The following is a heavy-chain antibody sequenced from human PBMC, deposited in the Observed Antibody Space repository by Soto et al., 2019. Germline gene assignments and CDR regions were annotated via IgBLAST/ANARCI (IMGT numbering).Heavy chain of an antibody. D-gene: IGHD6-13*01. V-gene: IGHV1-2*02. CDR3: ARARSSSWHDRGSFDY. CDR2: INPNSGGT. CDR1: GYTFTGYY. J-gene: IGHJ4*02. Sequence: ASVKVSCKAPGYTFTGYYMHWVRQAPGQGLEWMGWINPNSGGTNYAQKFQGRVTMTRDTSISTAYMELSRLRSDDTAVYYCARARSSSWHDRGSFDYWGQGTLVTVSS.